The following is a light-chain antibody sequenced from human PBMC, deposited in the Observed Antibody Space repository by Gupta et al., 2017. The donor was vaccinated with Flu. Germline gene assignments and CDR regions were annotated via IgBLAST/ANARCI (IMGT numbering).Light chain of an antibody. CDR3: QQRNVWPLT. J-gene: IGKJ4*01. CDR1: ESIGTY. V-gene: IGKV3-11*01. CDR2: NAS. Sequence: EVVLTQSPVTLSLSPGETATLSCRASESIGTYLSWLQQKPGQAPRLLIYNASKRADDIPARFSGSGSGTEFTLTISSREAEDFGIYYCQQRNVWPLTFGRGTKVET.